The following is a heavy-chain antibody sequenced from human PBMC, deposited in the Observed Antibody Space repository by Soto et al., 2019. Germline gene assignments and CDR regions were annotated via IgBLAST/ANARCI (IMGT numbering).Heavy chain of an antibody. Sequence: EVQLVESGGGLVKPGGSLRLSCAASGFTFSSYSMNWVRQAPGKGLEWVSSISSSSDYIYYADSVKGRFTISRDNAKNSLYLQMNSLRGEETAVYYCARASHYDFWSGYYRLGGMDVWGQGTTVTVSS. CDR1: GFTFSSYS. CDR2: ISSSSDYI. D-gene: IGHD3-3*01. V-gene: IGHV3-21*01. J-gene: IGHJ6*02. CDR3: ARASHYDFWSGYYRLGGMDV.